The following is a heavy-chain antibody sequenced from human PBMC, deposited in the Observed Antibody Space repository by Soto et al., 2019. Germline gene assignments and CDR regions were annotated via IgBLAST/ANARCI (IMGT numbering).Heavy chain of an antibody. Sequence: PSQTLSLTCAITGGSVSSNSAGWRWVRQSPSRGLEWLGRTYYRSKWYYEYAVSVRGRITINPDTSKNQYSLQLNSVTPEDTAVYFCARGEQYSGRIFDYWGQGTLVTVSS. D-gene: IGHD1-26*01. J-gene: IGHJ4*01. V-gene: IGHV6-1*01. CDR2: TYYRSKWYY. CDR3: ARGEQYSGRIFDY. CDR1: GGSVSSNSAG.